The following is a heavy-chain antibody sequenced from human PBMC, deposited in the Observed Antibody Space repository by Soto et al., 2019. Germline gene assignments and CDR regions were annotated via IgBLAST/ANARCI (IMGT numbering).Heavy chain of an antibody. D-gene: IGHD1-1*01. Sequence: PSETLSLTCAVYGGSFSGYYWSWIRQPLGKGLEWIGEINHSGSTNYNPSLRSRVTISVDTSKNQFSLKLSSVTAEDTAVYYCARGPDHWKIYGMDVWGHGTTATVSS. J-gene: IGHJ6*02. CDR2: INHSGST. CDR1: GGSFSGYY. V-gene: IGHV4-34*01. CDR3: ARGPDHWKIYGMDV.